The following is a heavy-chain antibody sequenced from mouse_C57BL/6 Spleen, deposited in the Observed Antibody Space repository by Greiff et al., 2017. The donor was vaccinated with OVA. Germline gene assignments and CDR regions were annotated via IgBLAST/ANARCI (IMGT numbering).Heavy chain of an antibody. D-gene: IGHD1-1*01. CDR3: ARNSYYYGSSHYAMDY. Sequence: VQLQQSGPGLVQPSQSLSITCTVSGFSLTSYGVHWVRQSPGKGLEWLGVIWSGGSTDYNAAFISRLSISKDNSKSQVFFKMNSLQADDTAIYYCARNSYYYGSSHYAMDYWGQGTSVTVSS. CDR1: GFSLTSYG. CDR2: IWSGGST. V-gene: IGHV2-2*01. J-gene: IGHJ4*01.